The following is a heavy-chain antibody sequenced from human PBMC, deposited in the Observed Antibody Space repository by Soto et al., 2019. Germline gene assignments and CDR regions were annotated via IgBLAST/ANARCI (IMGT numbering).Heavy chain of an antibody. CDR3: ARLERLRWFDP. D-gene: IGHD1-1*01. CDR1: GFTVSSNY. V-gene: IGHV3-53*01. J-gene: IGHJ5*02. Sequence: EVQLVESGGGLIQPGGSLRLSCAASGFTVSSNYMSWVRQAPGKGLGWVSVIYSGGSTYYADSVKGRFTISRDNSKNTLYLQMNSLRAEDTAVYYCARLERLRWFDPWGQGTLVTVSS. CDR2: IYSGGST.